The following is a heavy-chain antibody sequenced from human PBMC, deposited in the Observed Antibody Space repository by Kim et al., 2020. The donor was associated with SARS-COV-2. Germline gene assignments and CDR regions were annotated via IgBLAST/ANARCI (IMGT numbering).Heavy chain of an antibody. D-gene: IGHD2-2*01. V-gene: IGHV3-13*04. CDR3: ARGGLRYCSSTSCYRNYYYGIDV. Sequence: GGSLRLSCAASGFTFSSYDMHWVRQATGKGLEWVSAIGTAGDTYYPGSVKGRFTISRENAKNSLYLQMNSLRAGDTAVYYCARGGLRYCSSTSCYRNYYYGIDVWGQGTTVTVSS. J-gene: IGHJ6*02. CDR2: IGTAGDT. CDR1: GFTFSSYD.